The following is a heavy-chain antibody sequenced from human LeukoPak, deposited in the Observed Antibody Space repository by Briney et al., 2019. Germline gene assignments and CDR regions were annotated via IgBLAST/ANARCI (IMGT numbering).Heavy chain of an antibody. Sequence: SETLSLTCTVSGGSISSSSYYWGWIRQPPGKGLEWIRSIYYSGSTYYNPSLKSRVTISVDTSKNQFSLKLSSVTAADTAVYYCARDRHSDAFDIWGQGTMVTVSS. J-gene: IGHJ3*02. CDR1: GGSISSSSYY. CDR3: ARDRHSDAFDI. D-gene: IGHD2-15*01. V-gene: IGHV4-39*07. CDR2: IYYSGST.